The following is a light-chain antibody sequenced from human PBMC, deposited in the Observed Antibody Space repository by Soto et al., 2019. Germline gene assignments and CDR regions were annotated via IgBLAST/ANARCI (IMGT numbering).Light chain of an antibody. CDR1: QSVSSN. J-gene: IGKJ5*01. V-gene: IGKV3-15*01. CDR3: QQYKSWPPIT. Sequence: EIVMPQSPATLTMSPGEIATLSCRASQSVSSNLAWYQQKPGQAPRLLIYGASTRATGVPDRFSGTGSGTEFTLTISSLKSEDYAVYYCQQYKSWPPITFGQGTRLEI. CDR2: GAS.